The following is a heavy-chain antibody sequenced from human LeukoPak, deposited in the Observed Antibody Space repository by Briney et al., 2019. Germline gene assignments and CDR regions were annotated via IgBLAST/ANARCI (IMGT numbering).Heavy chain of an antibody. J-gene: IGHJ6*02. CDR1: GFTVSSNY. V-gene: IGHV3-53*01. Sequence: GGSLRLSCAASGFTVSSNYMSCVRQAPGKGLEWVSVIYSGGSTYYADSVKGRFTISRDNSKNTLYLQMNSLRAEDTAVYYCARDRLSYYDILTGYYYYYGMGVWGQGTTVTVSS. D-gene: IGHD3-9*01. CDR3: ARDRLSYYDILTGYYYYYGMGV. CDR2: IYSGGST.